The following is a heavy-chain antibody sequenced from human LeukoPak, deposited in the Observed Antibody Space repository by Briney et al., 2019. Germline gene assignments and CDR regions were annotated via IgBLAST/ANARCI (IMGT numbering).Heavy chain of an antibody. D-gene: IGHD2-2*01. CDR1: GFTFSSYA. CDR2: ISDGGGTNT. Sequence: GGSLRLSCAASGFTFSSYAMSWVRQAPGKGLEWVSAISDGGGTNTFYADSVKGRFTISRDNAKNSLYLQMNSLRAEDTAVYYCANHLACGSTSCPPFDYWGQGTLVTVSS. CDR3: ANHLACGSTSCPPFDY. J-gene: IGHJ4*02. V-gene: IGHV3-23*01.